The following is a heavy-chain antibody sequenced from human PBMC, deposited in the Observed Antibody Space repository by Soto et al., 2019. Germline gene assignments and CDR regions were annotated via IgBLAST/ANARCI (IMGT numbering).Heavy chain of an antibody. D-gene: IGHD3-22*01. CDR1: GYTFTSYA. CDR2: INAGNGNT. Sequence: ASVKVSCKASGYTFTSYAMHWVRQAPGQRLEWLGWINAGNGNTKYSQKFQGRVTITRDTSASTAYMELSSLRSEDTAVYYCARDRDYDSSGYYAYWGQGTLVTVSS. CDR3: ARDRDYDSSGYYAY. J-gene: IGHJ4*02. V-gene: IGHV1-3*01.